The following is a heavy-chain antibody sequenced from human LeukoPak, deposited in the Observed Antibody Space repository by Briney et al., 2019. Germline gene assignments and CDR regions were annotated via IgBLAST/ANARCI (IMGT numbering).Heavy chain of an antibody. CDR1: GFTFSSYW. CDR3: AREAYNWKLYYYYGMDV. D-gene: IGHD1-20*01. V-gene: IGHV3-7*01. CDR2: IKQDGSEK. Sequence: PGGSLRLSCAASGFTFSSYWMSWVRQAPGKGLEWVANIKQDGSEKYYVDSVKGRFTISRDNAKNSLYLQMNSLRAEDTAMYYCAREAYNWKLYYYYGMDVWGQGTTVTVSS. J-gene: IGHJ6*02.